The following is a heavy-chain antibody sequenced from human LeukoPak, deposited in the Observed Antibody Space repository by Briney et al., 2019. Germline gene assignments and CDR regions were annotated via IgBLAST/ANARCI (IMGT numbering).Heavy chain of an antibody. D-gene: IGHD5-18*01. CDR2: INSAGTIT. CDR1: GFNFDDYV. V-gene: IGHV3-74*01. J-gene: IGHJ4*02. CDR3: ARGGGYIYGPFDY. Sequence: GGSLRLSCAASGFNFDDYVMSWVRQAPGKGLVWVSRINSAGTITTYADSVKGRFTISRDNAKNTLYLQMNSLRAEDTAVYYCARGGGYIYGPFDYWGQGALVTVSS.